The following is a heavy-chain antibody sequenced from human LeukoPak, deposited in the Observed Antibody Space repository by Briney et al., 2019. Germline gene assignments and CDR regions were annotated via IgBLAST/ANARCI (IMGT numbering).Heavy chain of an antibody. CDR2: INHSGST. Sequence: SETLSPTCAVYGGSFSGYYWSWIRQPPGKGLEWIGEINHSGSTNYNPSLKSRVTISVDTSKNQFSLKLSSVTAADTAVYYCARGYYGSGSYLDWGQGTLVTVSS. D-gene: IGHD3-10*01. J-gene: IGHJ4*02. CDR1: GGSFSGYY. V-gene: IGHV4-34*01. CDR3: ARGYYGSGSYLD.